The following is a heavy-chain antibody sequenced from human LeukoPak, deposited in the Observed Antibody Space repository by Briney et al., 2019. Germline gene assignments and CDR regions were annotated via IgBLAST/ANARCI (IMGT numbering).Heavy chain of an antibody. CDR1: GGSIRNYY. CDR3: ARDREITKPYYYGMDV. CDR2: ISHSGST. Sequence: PSETLSLTCTVSGGSIRNYYWGWIRQPPGKGPEWIGYISHSGSTNYNPSLKSRVTISVDTSKNQFSVKLSSVTAVDTAVYYCARDREITKPYYYGMDVWGQGTTVTVSS. V-gene: IGHV4-59*01. D-gene: IGHD3-3*01. J-gene: IGHJ6*02.